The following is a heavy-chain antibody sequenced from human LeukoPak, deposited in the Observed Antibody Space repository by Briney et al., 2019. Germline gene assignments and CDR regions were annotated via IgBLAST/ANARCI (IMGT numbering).Heavy chain of an antibody. CDR3: ATSRTSIVGATTPYCFDY. V-gene: IGHV1-24*01. J-gene: IGHJ4*02. CDR1: GYTLTELS. Sequence: GASVKVSCKVSGYTLTELSMHWVRQAPGKGLEWMGGFDPEDGETIYAQKFQGRVTITEDTSTDTAYMELSSLRSEDTAVYYCATSRTSIVGATTPYCFDYWGQGTLVTVSS. D-gene: IGHD1-26*01. CDR2: FDPEDGET.